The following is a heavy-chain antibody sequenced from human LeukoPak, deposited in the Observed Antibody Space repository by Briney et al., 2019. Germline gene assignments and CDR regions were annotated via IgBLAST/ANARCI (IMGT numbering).Heavy chain of an antibody. V-gene: IGHV1-69*05. D-gene: IGHD2-21*01. Sequence: SVKVSCKASGGTFSSYAISWVRQAPGQGLEWMGRIIPIFGTANYAQKFQGRVTITTDESTSTAYMELSSLRSEDTAVYYCAGDLISTGPTDYWGQGTLVTVSS. J-gene: IGHJ4*02. CDR2: IIPIFGTA. CDR1: GGTFSSYA. CDR3: AGDLISTGPTDY.